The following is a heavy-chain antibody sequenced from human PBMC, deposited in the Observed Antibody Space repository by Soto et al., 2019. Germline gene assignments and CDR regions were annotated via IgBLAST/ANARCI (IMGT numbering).Heavy chain of an antibody. CDR2: IIPVFGTT. CDR1: GGTLNSYT. Sequence: QVQLVQSGAEVKKPGSSVRVSCKASGGTLNSYTISWVRQAPGQGLEWMGGIIPVFGTTDYAQKFQGRVTITADQSTGTAYLDLFSLGSEDTAIYYCSISNSYGRGDFWGQGTLVTVSS. V-gene: IGHV1-69*01. J-gene: IGHJ4*02. D-gene: IGHD4-17*01. CDR3: SISNSYGRGDF.